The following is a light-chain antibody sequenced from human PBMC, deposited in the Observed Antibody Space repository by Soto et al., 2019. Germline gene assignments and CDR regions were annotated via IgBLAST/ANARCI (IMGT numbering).Light chain of an antibody. Sequence: DIQMTQSPSTLSASVGDRVTITCRASQSISSWLAWYQQKPGKAPKFLIYDASSLESGVPSRFSGSGSGTEFTLTISSLQPDDFATYYCQQYNSYWTFGQGTKVGIK. J-gene: IGKJ1*01. V-gene: IGKV1-5*01. CDR2: DAS. CDR3: QQYNSYWT. CDR1: QSISSW.